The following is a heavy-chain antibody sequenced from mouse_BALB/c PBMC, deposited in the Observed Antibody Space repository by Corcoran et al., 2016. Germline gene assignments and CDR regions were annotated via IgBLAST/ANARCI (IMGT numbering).Heavy chain of an antibody. CDR3: ARYYRYYYAMDY. D-gene: IGHD2-14*01. CDR2: INTYTGEP. Sequence: QIQLVQSGPELKKPGGTVKISCKASGYTFTYSGMNWVKQAPGKGLKWMGWINTYTGEPTYADDFKGRFAFSLETSASTAYLQINNLKNEDMATYFCARYYRYYYAMDYWGQGTSVTVSS. V-gene: IGHV9-1*02. CDR1: GYTFTYSG. J-gene: IGHJ4*01.